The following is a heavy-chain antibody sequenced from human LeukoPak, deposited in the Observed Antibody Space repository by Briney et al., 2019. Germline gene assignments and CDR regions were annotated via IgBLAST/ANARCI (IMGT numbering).Heavy chain of an antibody. CDR1: GYSFNSYW. CDR2: IYPGDSDT. V-gene: IGHV5-51*01. D-gene: IGHD2-2*01. CDR3: ARQQGVGYCSSTSCEFDY. Sequence: RPGESLQISCKGSGYSFNSYWIGWVRQLPGKGVEGMGIIYPGDSDTRYTPSFQGHVNISADQSISTAYLQWSSLKASDTAMYYCARQQGVGYCSSTSCEFDYWGQGTLVTVSS. J-gene: IGHJ4*02.